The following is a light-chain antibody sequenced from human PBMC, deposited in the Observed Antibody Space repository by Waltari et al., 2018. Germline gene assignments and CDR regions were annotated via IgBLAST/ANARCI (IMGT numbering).Light chain of an antibody. CDR2: RNN. Sequence: QSVLTQPPSASGTPGQRVTISCSGSSSNIGSNYVYWYQQLPGTAPKLLIYRNNRRPSGFPDRFSGSKSGTSASLAISGLRSEDEADDYCAAWDDSLSGWVFGGGTKLTVL. CDR3: AAWDDSLSGWV. CDR1: SSNIGSNY. J-gene: IGLJ3*02. V-gene: IGLV1-47*01.